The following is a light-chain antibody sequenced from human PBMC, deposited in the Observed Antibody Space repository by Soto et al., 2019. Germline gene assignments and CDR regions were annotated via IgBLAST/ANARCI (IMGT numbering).Light chain of an antibody. CDR2: QDS. CDR3: QAWDSSTVV. Sequence: SYELTQPPSVSVSPGQTASITCSGDRLGDKYACWYQQKPGQSPVLVIFQDSQRPSGIPERFSGSNSGNTATLTISGTQAMDEADYFCQAWDSSTVVFGGGTKRPS. V-gene: IGLV3-1*01. J-gene: IGLJ2*01. CDR1: RLGDKY.